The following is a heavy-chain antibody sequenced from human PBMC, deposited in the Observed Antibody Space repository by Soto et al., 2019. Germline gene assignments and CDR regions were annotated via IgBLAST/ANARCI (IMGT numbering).Heavy chain of an antibody. D-gene: IGHD3-10*01. CDR3: AKRRGNMVRGMIEGATYFDY. CDR2: ISGSGGDT. CDR1: GFTFSNYA. V-gene: IGHV3-23*01. Sequence: EVQLLESGGGLVQPGGSLRLSCAASGFTFSNYAMSWVRQAPGKGLIWVSGISGSGGDTYYADSVKGRFTISRDNSKNTLYLIMNSARAEDTAVYYCAKRRGNMVRGMIEGATYFDYWGQGALVTVSS. J-gene: IGHJ4*02.